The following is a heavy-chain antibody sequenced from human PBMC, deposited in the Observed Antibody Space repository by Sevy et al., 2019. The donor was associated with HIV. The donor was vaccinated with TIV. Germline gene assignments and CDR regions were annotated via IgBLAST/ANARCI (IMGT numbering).Heavy chain of an antibody. D-gene: IGHD2-2*01. CDR2: ISGSGGST. CDR3: AKDGGYCSSTGCPPGWFDP. J-gene: IGHJ5*02. Sequence: GGSLRLSCAASGFTFSSYAMSWVRQAPGKGLEWVSAISGSGGSTYYANSVKGRFTISRDNSKNTLYLQMNSLRAEDTAVYYCAKDGGYCSSTGCPPGWFDPWGQGTLVTVSS. CDR1: GFTFSSYA. V-gene: IGHV3-23*01.